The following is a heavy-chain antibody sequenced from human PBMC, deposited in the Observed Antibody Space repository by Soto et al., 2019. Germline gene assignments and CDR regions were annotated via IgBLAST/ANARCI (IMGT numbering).Heavy chain of an antibody. D-gene: IGHD2-2*01. V-gene: IGHV4-30-4*01. CDR1: GGSITNGDFF. Sequence: SETLSLTCTVSGGSITNGDFFWSWVRQPPGKGLEWIGYIQGSGSTYYNPSLKSRVSISVDTSKNQFSLKLTSVTAADTAIYYCACAPHYHLAVSAQRTTVTVSS. CDR2: IQGSGST. J-gene: IGHJ6*02. CDR3: ACAPHYHLAV.